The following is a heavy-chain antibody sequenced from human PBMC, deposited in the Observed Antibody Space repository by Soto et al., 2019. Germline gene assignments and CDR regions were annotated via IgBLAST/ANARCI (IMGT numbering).Heavy chain of an antibody. J-gene: IGHJ5*02. CDR3: ARASIRGYYYDSSGIYWFDP. CDR2: IYYSGST. V-gene: IGHV4-61*01. CDR1: GSSVSSGSYY. Sequence: SETLSLTCTVSGSSVSSGSYYWSWIRQPPGKGLEWIGYIYYSGSTNYNPSLKSRVTISVDTSKNQFSLRLSSVTAADTAVYYCARASIRGYYYDSSGIYWFDPWGQGTLVTVSS. D-gene: IGHD3-22*01.